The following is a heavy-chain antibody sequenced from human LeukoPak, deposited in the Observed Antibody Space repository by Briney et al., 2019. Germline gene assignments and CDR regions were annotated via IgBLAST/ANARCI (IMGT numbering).Heavy chain of an antibody. CDR2: ISYDGSNK. CDR1: GFTFSSYA. J-gene: IGHJ4*02. Sequence: GRSLRLSCAASGFTFSSYAMHWVRQAPGKGLEWVVVISYDGSNKYYADSVKGRFTISRDNSKNTLYLQMNSLRAEDTAVYYCAKDRGGDYELDYWGQGTLVTVSS. CDR3: AKDRGGDYELDY. V-gene: IGHV3-30-3*01. D-gene: IGHD4-17*01.